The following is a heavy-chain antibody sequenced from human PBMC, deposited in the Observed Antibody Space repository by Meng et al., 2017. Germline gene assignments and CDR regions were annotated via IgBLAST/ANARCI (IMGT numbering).Heavy chain of an antibody. V-gene: IGHV3-30-3*02. D-gene: IGHD3-22*01. Sequence: GFFVSRYAMHWVRQAPGKGLEWVAVISYDGSYKNYAGSVKGRFTISRDNSKNTLYLQMDSLRAEDTAVYYCAKETSDSSAFYRYDIWGQGSLVTVSS. CDR3: AKETSDSSAFYRYDI. CDR1: GFFVSRYA. CDR2: ISYDGSYK. J-gene: IGHJ4*02.